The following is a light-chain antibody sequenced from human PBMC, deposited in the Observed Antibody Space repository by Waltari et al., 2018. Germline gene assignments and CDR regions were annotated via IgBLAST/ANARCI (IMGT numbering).Light chain of an antibody. CDR3: MEGVRPWE. Sequence: VMTQSPVSLAVTLGQPATISCRSSYTLLNTDGNIYLNWFHQRPGQSPRRLFHESSKPDSGVPDRIRGWGSGTGFTMEVSRVEGEESGIYYWMEGVRPWEFGPGTKVEVK. CDR1: YTLLNTDGNIY. CDR2: ESS. J-gene: IGKJ1*01. V-gene: IGKV2-30*01.